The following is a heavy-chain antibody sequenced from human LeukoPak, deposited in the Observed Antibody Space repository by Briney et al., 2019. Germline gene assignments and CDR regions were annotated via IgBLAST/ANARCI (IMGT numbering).Heavy chain of an antibody. V-gene: IGHV3-73*01. CDR3: TRDRGTYNWLDP. D-gene: IGHD1-26*01. J-gene: IGHJ5*02. CDR1: GFTLSDSA. Sequence: GGSLRLSCAASGFTLSDSAIHWVRQASGKGLEWVGLIDRPAKSYATAYGASAGGRFIISRDDLKNTAYLQMDSLKTEDTALYYCTRDRGTYNWLDPWGQGTLVTVSS. CDR2: IDRPAKSYAT.